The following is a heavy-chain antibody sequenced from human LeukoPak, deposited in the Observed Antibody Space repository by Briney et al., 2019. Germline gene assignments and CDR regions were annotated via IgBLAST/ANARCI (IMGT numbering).Heavy chain of an antibody. CDR2: ISSRSSYI. Sequence: PGGSLRLSCAASGFTFSTYSMNWVRLAPGKGLEWVASISSRSSYIYYADSVKGRFTVSRDNAKNSLYLQMNSLRAEDTAVYYCARDYRSGWFLFDYWGQGTLVTVSP. J-gene: IGHJ4*02. V-gene: IGHV3-21*01. CDR1: GFTFSTYS. CDR3: ARDYRSGWFLFDY. D-gene: IGHD6-19*01.